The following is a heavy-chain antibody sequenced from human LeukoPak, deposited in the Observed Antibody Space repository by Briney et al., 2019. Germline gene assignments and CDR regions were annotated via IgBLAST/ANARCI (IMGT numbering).Heavy chain of an antibody. CDR1: GFTFSDYT. CDR3: ARDPKYYYGSGSYYTPFDY. Sequence: GGSLRLSCAASGFTFSDYTLNWVRQAPGKGLEWVSSISSSSSYIYYADSVKGRFTISRDNAKNSLYLQMNSLRAEDTAVYYCARDPKYYYGSGSYYTPFDYWGQGTLVTVSS. V-gene: IGHV3-21*01. CDR2: ISSSSSYI. D-gene: IGHD3-10*01. J-gene: IGHJ4*02.